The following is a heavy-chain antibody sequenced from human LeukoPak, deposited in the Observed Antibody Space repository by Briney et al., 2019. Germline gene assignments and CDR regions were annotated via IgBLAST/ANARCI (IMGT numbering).Heavy chain of an antibody. V-gene: IGHV3-11*01. Sequence: GGSLRLSCAASGFPFSDYYMNWIRQAPGKGLEWVSYISRGGSTIYYADSVKGRFTVSRDNAKNSLYLQMNSLRAEDTAVYYCARGPLHMDVWGKGTTVTVSS. J-gene: IGHJ6*03. CDR3: ARGPLHMDV. CDR2: ISRGGSTI. CDR1: GFPFSDYY.